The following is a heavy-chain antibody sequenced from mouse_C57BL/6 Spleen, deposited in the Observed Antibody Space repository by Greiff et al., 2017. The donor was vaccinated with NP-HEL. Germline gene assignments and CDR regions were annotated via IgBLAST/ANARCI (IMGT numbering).Heavy chain of an antibody. J-gene: IGHJ4*01. CDR1: GFTFSDYG. CDR2: ISSGSSTI. CDR3: ARSSITTVDAMDY. D-gene: IGHD1-1*01. V-gene: IGHV5-17*01. Sequence: EVQVVESGGGLVKPGGSLKLSCAASGFTFSDYGMHWVRQAPEKGLEWVAYISSGSSTIYYADTVKGRFTISRDNAKNTLFLQMTSLRSEDTAMYYCARSSITTVDAMDYWGQGTSVTVSS.